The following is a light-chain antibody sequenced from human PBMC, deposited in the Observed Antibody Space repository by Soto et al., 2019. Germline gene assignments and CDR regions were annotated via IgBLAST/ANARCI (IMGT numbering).Light chain of an antibody. CDR2: DTN. J-gene: IGLJ1*01. CDR1: GSNIGENY. CDR3: ATWDSSLSGVV. V-gene: IGLV1-51*01. Sequence: QSVLTHPPSVSAAPGQKVTISCSGSGSNIGENYVSWYQQLPGTAPKLLIYDTNKRPSGIPDRFSGYKSGTSATLGITGLQTVDEADYYCATWDSSLSGVVFGSGTKVTVL.